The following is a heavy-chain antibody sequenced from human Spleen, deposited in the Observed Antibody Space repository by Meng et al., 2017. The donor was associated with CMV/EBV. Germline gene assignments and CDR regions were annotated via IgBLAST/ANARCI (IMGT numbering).Heavy chain of an antibody. D-gene: IGHD3-9*01. CDR1: GFTVSGNY. CDR2: IYSGDYT. V-gene: IGHV3-53*01. J-gene: IGHJ6*02. Sequence: GGSLRLSCAASGFTVSGNYMSWVRQAPGKGLEWVSTIYSGDYTFYADSVKGRFTISRDNSKNTLYLQMNSLRAEDTAVYYCARDLDWNYGYYGLDVWGQGTTVTVSS. CDR3: ARDLDWNYGYYGLDV.